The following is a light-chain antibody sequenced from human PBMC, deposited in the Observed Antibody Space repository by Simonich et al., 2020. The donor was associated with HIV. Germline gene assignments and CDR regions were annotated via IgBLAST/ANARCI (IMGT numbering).Light chain of an antibody. V-gene: IGLV2-23*01. CDR2: EGS. CDR1: SSDVGSYNL. J-gene: IGLJ2*01. Sequence: QSALTQPASVSGSPGQSITISCTGTSSDVGSYNLVSWYQQHPGKAPKPMIYEGSKRPSGVSNRFAGSKSGNTASLTISGLQAEDEADYYCCSYASSSTLVFGGGTKLTVL. CDR3: CSYASSSTLV.